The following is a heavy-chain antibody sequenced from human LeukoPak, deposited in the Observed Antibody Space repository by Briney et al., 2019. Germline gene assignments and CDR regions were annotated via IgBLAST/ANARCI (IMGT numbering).Heavy chain of an antibody. CDR2: INPNSGGT. Sequence: ASVKVSCKASGYTFTGYYMHWVRQTPGQGLEWMGWINPNSGGTNYAQKFQGWVTMTRDTSISTAYMELSRLRSDDTAVYYCAGGGTYYDILTGYLDYWGQGTLVTVSS. D-gene: IGHD3-9*01. V-gene: IGHV1-2*04. CDR1: GYTFTGYY. J-gene: IGHJ4*02. CDR3: AGGGTYYDILTGYLDY.